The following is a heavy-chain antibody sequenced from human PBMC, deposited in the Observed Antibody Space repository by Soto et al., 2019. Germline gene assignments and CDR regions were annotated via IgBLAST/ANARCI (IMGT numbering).Heavy chain of an antibody. J-gene: IGHJ4*02. CDR1: GFTFSSFG. D-gene: IGHD6-25*01. CDR3: ARVDSSSTAATGFGY. CDR2: IWYDGSNK. Sequence: QVQLVESGGGVVQPGRSLRLSCAASGFTFSSFGMHWVRQAPGKGLEWVAFIWYDGSNKYYSDYVKGRFTISRDNSKNTLYLQMDSLRAEDTAMYYCARVDSSSTAATGFGYWGQGALVTVSS. V-gene: IGHV3-33*01.